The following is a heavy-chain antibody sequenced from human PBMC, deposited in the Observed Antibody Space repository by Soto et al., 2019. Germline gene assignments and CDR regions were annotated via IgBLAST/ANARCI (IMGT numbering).Heavy chain of an antibody. CDR3: AKDMGGSYDYYYYGMDV. D-gene: IGHD1-26*01. CDR1: RFTFDDYA. Sequence: EVQLVESGGGLVQPGRSLRLSCAASRFTFDDYAMHWVRQAPGKGLEWVSGISWNSGSIAYADSVKGRFTISRDNAKNFXYLQMNSLRAEDTALYYCAKDMGGSYDYYYYGMDVWGQGTTVTVSS. CDR2: ISWNSGSI. J-gene: IGHJ6*02. V-gene: IGHV3-9*01.